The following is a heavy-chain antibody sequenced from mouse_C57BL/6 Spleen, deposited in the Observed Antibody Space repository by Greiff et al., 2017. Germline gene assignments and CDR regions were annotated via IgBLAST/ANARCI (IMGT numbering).Heavy chain of an antibody. CDR2: INPNYGTT. D-gene: IGHD1-1*01. J-gene: IGHJ1*03. Sequence: EVQLQQSGPELVKPGASVKISCKASGYSFTDYNMNWVKQSNGKSLEWIGVINPNYGTTSYNQKFKGKATLTVDQSSSTAYMQLNSLTSEDSAVYYCAREGITTVVEEDWYFDVWGTGTTVTVSS. V-gene: IGHV1-39*01. CDR1: GYSFTDYN. CDR3: AREGITTVVEEDWYFDV.